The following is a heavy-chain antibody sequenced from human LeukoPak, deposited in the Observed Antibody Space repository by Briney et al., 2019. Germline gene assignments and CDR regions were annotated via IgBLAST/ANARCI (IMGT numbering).Heavy chain of an antibody. CDR1: GVPFSGYF. Sequence: SETLSLTCAVSGVPFSGYFWSWIRQSSGKGLEWIGEIHNSGTTNYNPSLNSRVTISEDTSKNQFYLNLSSVTAADTAVYYCARRYYYNLGSFPFDFWGQGTLVTVSS. J-gene: IGHJ4*02. V-gene: IGHV4-34*01. CDR2: IHNSGTT. CDR3: ARRYYYNLGSFPFDF. D-gene: IGHD3-10*01.